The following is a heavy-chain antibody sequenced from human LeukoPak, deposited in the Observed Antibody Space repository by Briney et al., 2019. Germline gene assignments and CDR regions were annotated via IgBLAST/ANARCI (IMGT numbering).Heavy chain of an antibody. J-gene: IGHJ4*02. CDR1: GFTFSSYG. Sequence: PGGSLRLSCAASGFTFSSYGMHWVRQAPGKGLEWVAFIRYDGSNKYYADSVKGRFTISRDNSKNTLYLQMNSLRAEDTAVYYCAKGIAVAGSFQDYWGQGTLVTVPS. V-gene: IGHV3-30*02. CDR3: AKGIAVAGSFQDY. CDR2: IRYDGSNK. D-gene: IGHD6-19*01.